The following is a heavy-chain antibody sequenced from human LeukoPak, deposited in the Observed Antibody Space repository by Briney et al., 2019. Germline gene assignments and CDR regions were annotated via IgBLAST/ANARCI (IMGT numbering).Heavy chain of an antibody. CDR3: AISWRGVGAFKY. V-gene: IGHV1-2*02. CDR1: GYTFTGHY. Sequence: GASVKVSCKASGYTFTGHYMHRVRQAPGQGLEWMGWISPNSGGTKYAQKFQGRVTLTRDTSISTAYMELSTLTSDDTAVYYCAISWRGVGAFKYWGQGTLVTVSS. J-gene: IGHJ4*02. D-gene: IGHD1-26*01. CDR2: ISPNSGGT.